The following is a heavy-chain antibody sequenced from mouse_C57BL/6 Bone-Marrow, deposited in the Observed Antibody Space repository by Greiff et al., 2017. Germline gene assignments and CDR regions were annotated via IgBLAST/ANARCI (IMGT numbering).Heavy chain of an antibody. Sequence: QVQLKQPGAELVMPGASVKLSCKASGYTFTSYWMHWVKQRPGQGLEWIGEIDPSDSYTNYNQKFKGKSTLTVDKSSSTAYMQLSSLTSEDSAVXYCARERSYYSNYDFDYWGQGTTLTVSS. CDR2: IDPSDSYT. CDR3: ARERSYYSNYDFDY. D-gene: IGHD2-5*01. J-gene: IGHJ2*01. CDR1: GYTFTSYW. V-gene: IGHV1-69*01.